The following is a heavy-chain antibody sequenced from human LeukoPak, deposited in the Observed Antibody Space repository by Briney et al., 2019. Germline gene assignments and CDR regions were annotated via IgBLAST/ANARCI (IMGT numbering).Heavy chain of an antibody. CDR3: ARELSWSGRDY. D-gene: IGHD3-3*01. Sequence: PGGSLRLSCEASGFTFSGSWMSWVRQAPGKGLEWVANINQDGSAKNYLDSVKGRFTISIDRGKNSLYLQMNSLRDEDTAVYYCARELSWSGRDYWGQGTLVTVSS. J-gene: IGHJ4*02. CDR2: INQDGSAK. CDR1: GFTFSGSW. V-gene: IGHV3-7*01.